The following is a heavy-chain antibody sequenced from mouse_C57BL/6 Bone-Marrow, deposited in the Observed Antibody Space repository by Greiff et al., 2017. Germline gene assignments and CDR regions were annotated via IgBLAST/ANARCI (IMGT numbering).Heavy chain of an antibody. D-gene: IGHD1-1*01. V-gene: IGHV1-18*01. J-gene: IGHJ4*01. Sequence: VQLKESGPELVKPGASVKIPCKASGYTFTDYNMDWVKQSHGKSLEWIGDIRPNNGGTSYNQKFKGKATLTVDKSSSTAYMELRSLTSEDTAVYDCARSYGSRGAMDYWGQGTSVTVSS. CDR3: ARSYGSRGAMDY. CDR2: IRPNNGGT. CDR1: GYTFTDYN.